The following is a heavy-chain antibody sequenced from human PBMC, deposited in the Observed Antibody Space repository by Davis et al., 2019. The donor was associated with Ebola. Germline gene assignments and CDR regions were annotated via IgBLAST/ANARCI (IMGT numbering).Heavy chain of an antibody. CDR3: ARLTPLAPGGDDAFDI. J-gene: IGHJ3*02. D-gene: IGHD6-13*01. V-gene: IGHV3-21*01. CDR1: GFTFSSYS. Sequence: GGSLRLSCAASGFTFSSYSMNWVRQAPGKGLEWVSSISSSSSYIYYADSVKGRFTVSRDNAKNSLYLQMNSLRAEDTAVYYCARLTPLAPGGDDAFDIWGQGTMVTVSS. CDR2: ISSSSSYI.